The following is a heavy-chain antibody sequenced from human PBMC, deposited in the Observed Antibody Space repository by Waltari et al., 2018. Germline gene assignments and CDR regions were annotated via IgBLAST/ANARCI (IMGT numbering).Heavy chain of an antibody. V-gene: IGHV4-31*03. D-gene: IGHD3-16*01. CDR1: GGSISSGGYY. CDR3: ARERGRPYYCYMDV. Sequence: QVQLQESGPGLVKPSQTLSLPCTVPGGSISSGGYYWSWIRQHPGKGLEWSWYIYYSGSTYDTPSLKSRVTKSGDTSKDQFSLKLSAVTAADTAVYDCARERGRPYYCYMDVWGKGTTVTVSS. CDR2: IYYSGST. J-gene: IGHJ6*03.